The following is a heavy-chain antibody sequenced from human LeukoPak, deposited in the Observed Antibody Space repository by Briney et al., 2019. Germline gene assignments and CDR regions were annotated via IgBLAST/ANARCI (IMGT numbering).Heavy chain of an antibody. CDR3: AREPRGSYFGVNWFDP. J-gene: IGHJ5*02. CDR2: ISSSGSTI. CDR1: GFTFSSYE. V-gene: IGHV3-48*03. D-gene: IGHD1-26*01. Sequence: GGSLRLSCAASGFTFSSYEMNWVRQAPGKGLEWVSYISSSGSTIYYADSVKGRFTISRDNAKNSLYLQMNSLRAEDTAVYYCAREPRGSYFGVNWFDPWGQGTLVTVSS.